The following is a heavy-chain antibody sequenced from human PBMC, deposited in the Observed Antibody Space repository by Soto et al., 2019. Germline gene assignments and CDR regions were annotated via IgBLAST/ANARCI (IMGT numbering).Heavy chain of an antibody. CDR2: ISHDGAFK. J-gene: IGHJ4*02. D-gene: IGHD6-13*01. V-gene: IGHV3-30*18. CDR3: AKDYGPKAPYPYSNTHTDF. Sequence: QRHLVESGGGVVQPGRSLRLSCAASGVSFSSYGMHWIRQAPGKGLEWVAVISHDGAFKDYADSVKGRFTISRDNSENNLFLEMNSLGPSDTAVYYCAKDYGPKAPYPYSNTHTDFWGQGTRVTVSS. CDR1: GVSFSSYG.